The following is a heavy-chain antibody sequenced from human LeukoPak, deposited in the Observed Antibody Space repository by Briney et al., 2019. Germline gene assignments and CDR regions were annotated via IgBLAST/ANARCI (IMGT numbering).Heavy chain of an antibody. CDR3: ARAILTGSGFDY. D-gene: IGHD3-9*01. Sequence: SETLSLTCTVSGGSISSGGYYWSWIRQHPGKGLEWIGYIYYSGSTYYNPSLKSRVTISVDTSKNQFSLKLSSVTAADTAVYYCARAILTGSGFDYWGQGTLVTVSS. CDR2: IYYSGST. V-gene: IGHV4-31*03. J-gene: IGHJ4*02. CDR1: GGSISSGGYY.